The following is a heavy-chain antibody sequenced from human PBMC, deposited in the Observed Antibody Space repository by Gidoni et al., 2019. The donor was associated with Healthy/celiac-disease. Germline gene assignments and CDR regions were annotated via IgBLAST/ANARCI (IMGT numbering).Heavy chain of an antibody. V-gene: IGHV3-33*01. CDR1: GFTFSSSG. D-gene: IGHD2-15*01. Sequence: QVQLVESGGGVVQPGRSLRLSCAASGFTFSSSGMHWVRQAPGKGLEWVAVIWYDGSNKYYADSVKGRFTISRDNSKNTLYLQMNSLRAEDTAVYYCARVLGYCSGGSCYSNYGMDVWGQGTTVTVSS. CDR3: ARVLGYCSGGSCYSNYGMDV. CDR2: IWYDGSNK. J-gene: IGHJ6*02.